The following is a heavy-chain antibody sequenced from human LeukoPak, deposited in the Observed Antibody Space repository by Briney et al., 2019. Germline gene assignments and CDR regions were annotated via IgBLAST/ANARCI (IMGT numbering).Heavy chain of an antibody. CDR2: ISGSGGGT. J-gene: IGHJ3*02. CDR3: AKDPTTMVRGVITHAFDI. D-gene: IGHD3-10*01. CDR1: GFTFSSYA. V-gene: IGHV3-23*01. Sequence: PGGSLRLSCAASGFTFSSYAMSWGRQAPGKGLEWVSAISGSGGGTYYADSVKGRLAISRDNSKNTLYLQLNTLRAEDTDVYYCAKDPTTMVRGVITHAFDIWGQGTMVTVSS.